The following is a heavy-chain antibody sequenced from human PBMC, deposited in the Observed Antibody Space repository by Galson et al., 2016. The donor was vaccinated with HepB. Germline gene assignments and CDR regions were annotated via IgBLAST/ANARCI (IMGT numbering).Heavy chain of an antibody. CDR3: AKWSDAAATY. V-gene: IGHV3-23*01. J-gene: IGHJ4*02. Sequence: SLRLSCAGTGFTFSTYATSWVRQAPGKRLEWVSAISGSGDTTYYAGSVKGRFSISRDNSKNTLYLQMSSLTAEDTAVYYCAKWSDAAATYWGQGALVTVSS. CDR2: ISGSGDTT. D-gene: IGHD6-13*01. CDR1: GFTFSTYA.